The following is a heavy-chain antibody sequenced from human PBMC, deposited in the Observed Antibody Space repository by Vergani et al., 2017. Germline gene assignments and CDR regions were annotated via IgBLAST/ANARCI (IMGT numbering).Heavy chain of an antibody. Sequence: QVQLQQWGAGLLKPSETLSLTCAVYGGSFSGYYWSWIRQPPGKGLEWIGEINHSGSTNYNPSLKSRVTISVDTSKNQFSLQLSSVTAADTAVYYCARDYGGQTPNIYYYYYYMDVWGKGTTVTVSS. CDR1: GGSFSGYY. V-gene: IGHV4-34*01. J-gene: IGHJ6*03. CDR2: INHSGST. D-gene: IGHD4-23*01. CDR3: ARDYGGQTPNIYYYYYYMDV.